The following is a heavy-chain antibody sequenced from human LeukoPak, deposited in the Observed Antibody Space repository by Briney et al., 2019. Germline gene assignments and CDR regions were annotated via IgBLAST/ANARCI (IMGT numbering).Heavy chain of an antibody. Sequence: GGSLRLSCAVSGFSFSAYWMNWVRRAPEKGLEWVANINQDGSEKHYVDSVKGRFTISRDNAKNSLYLQINSLSAEDTAVYYCARDYGGSDFDYWGQGTLVTVSS. CDR3: ARDYGGSDFDY. D-gene: IGHD3-16*01. J-gene: IGHJ4*02. CDR1: GFSFSAYW. V-gene: IGHV3-7*01. CDR2: INQDGSEK.